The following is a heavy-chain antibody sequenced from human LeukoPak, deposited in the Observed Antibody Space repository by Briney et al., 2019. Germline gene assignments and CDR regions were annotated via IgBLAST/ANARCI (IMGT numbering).Heavy chain of an antibody. D-gene: IGHD2-2*01. CDR3: ARTYCSSTSCQGAYWYFDL. Sequence: GGSLRLSCAASGFTVSSNYMSWVRQAPGKGLEWVSYISSSGSTIYYADSVKGRFTISRDNAKNSLYLQMNSLRAEDTAVYYCARTYCSSTSCQGAYWYFDLWGRGTLVTVSS. CDR2: ISSSGSTI. J-gene: IGHJ2*01. CDR1: GFTVSSNY. V-gene: IGHV3-11*04.